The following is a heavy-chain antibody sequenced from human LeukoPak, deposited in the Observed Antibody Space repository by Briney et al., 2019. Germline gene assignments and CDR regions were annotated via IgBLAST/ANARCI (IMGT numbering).Heavy chain of an antibody. CDR1: GGSISSSSYY. CDR3: ASRSTLPWFRDY. V-gene: IGHV4-39*07. Sequence: SETLSLTCTVSGGSISSSSYYWGWIRQPPGKGLEWIGSIYYSGSTNYNPSLKSRVTISVDTSKNQFSLKLSSVTAADTAVYYCASRSTLPWFRDYWGQGTLVTVSS. D-gene: IGHD3-10*01. CDR2: IYYSGST. J-gene: IGHJ4*02.